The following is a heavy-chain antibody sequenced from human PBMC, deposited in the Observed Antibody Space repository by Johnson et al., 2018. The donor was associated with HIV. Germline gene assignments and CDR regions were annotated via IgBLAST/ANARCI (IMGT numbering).Heavy chain of an antibody. V-gene: IGHV3-23*04. J-gene: IGHJ3*02. CDR1: GFTFSSYD. D-gene: IGHD4-17*01. CDR2: ISGSGGST. CDR3: ARDGTTGPSGDAFDI. Sequence: VQLVESGGGVVQPGRSLRLSCAASGFTFSSYDMHWVRQATGKGLEWVSAISGSGGSTYYADSVKGRFTISRENSKNTLYLQMNSLRAEDTALYYCARDGTTGPSGDAFDIWGQGTMVTVSS.